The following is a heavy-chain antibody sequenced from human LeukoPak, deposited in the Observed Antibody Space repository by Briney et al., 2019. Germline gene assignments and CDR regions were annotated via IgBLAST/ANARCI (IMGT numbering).Heavy chain of an antibody. Sequence: GGSLRLSCAASGFTVSSNYMSWVRQAPGKGLEWVSVIYSGGSTYYADSVKGRFTISRDNSKNTLYLQMNSLRAEDTAAYYCARGWAVSTDGYFQHWGQGTLVTVSS. CDR1: GFTVSSNY. V-gene: IGHV3-53*01. D-gene: IGHD5/OR15-5a*01. J-gene: IGHJ1*01. CDR2: IYSGGST. CDR3: ARGWAVSTDGYFQH.